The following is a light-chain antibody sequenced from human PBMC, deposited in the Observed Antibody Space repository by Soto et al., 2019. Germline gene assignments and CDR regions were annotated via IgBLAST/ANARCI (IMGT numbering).Light chain of an antibody. CDR2: STN. CDR3: ALYMGSGIGV. J-gene: IGLJ3*02. V-gene: IGLV8-61*01. Sequence: QTVVTHEPSFSVSPGRTVTLTCGLSSGSVSTSYYPSWYQQTPGQAPRTLIYSTNTRSSGVPDRFSGSILGNKAALTITGAQADDEADYYCALYMGSGIGVFGGGTKLTVL. CDR1: SGSVSTSYY.